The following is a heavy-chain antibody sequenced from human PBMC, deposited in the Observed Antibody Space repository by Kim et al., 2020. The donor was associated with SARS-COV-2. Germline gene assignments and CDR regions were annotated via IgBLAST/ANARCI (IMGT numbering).Heavy chain of an antibody. CDR2: INTNTGNP. J-gene: IGHJ6*02. V-gene: IGHV7-4-1*02. CDR3: ARGTWWLRTQYYYGMDV. D-gene: IGHD5-12*01. CDR1: GYTFTSYA. Sequence: ASVKVSCKASGYTFTSYAMNWVRQAPGQGLEWMGWINTNTGNPTYAQGFTGRFVFSLDTSVSTAYLQISSLKAEDTAVYYCARGTWWLRTQYYYGMDVWGQGTTVTVSS.